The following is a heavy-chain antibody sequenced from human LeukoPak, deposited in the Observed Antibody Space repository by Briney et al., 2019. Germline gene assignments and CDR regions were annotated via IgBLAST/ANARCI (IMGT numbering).Heavy chain of an antibody. CDR3: ARGSSNIAGRDNWFDP. CDR1: GFSFSSYS. CDR2: IGTSSSYI. V-gene: IGHV3-21*01. Sequence: GGSLRLSCAASGFSFSSYSMNWVRQAPGKGLEWVLSIGTSSSYINYADAVKGRFTISRDNAKTSLYLQMNSLRAEDTAVYYCARGSSNIAGRDNWFDPWGQGTLVTASS. D-gene: IGHD6-6*01. J-gene: IGHJ5*02.